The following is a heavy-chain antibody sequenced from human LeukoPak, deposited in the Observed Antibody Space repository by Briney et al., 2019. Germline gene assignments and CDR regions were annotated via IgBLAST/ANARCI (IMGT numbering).Heavy chain of an antibody. D-gene: IGHD5-24*01. J-gene: IGHJ3*02. Sequence: ASVKVSCKASGYTFTGYFMNWVRQAPGQGPEWMGRINPKTGGTNYAQKFQGRVTMTRDTSITTGYMELSRLRPDDTAVYYCARVGDGLNDAFDMWGQGTLVTVSS. V-gene: IGHV1-2*06. CDR2: INPKTGGT. CDR1: GYTFTGYF. CDR3: ARVGDGLNDAFDM.